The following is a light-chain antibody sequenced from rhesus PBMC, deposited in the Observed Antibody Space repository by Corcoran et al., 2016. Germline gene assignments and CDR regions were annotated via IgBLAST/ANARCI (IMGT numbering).Light chain of an antibody. Sequence: EIQMIQSPSALSASLGDRVTISSRASQHIYSNFAWYQQKPGNAPNPLIYAASSLQIGIPARFSGSGSGTEFTSTNSSLQHEDSAAYYCHHKYNNTPITFDGGAKVELK. CDR3: HHKYNNTPIT. V-gene: IGKV1-44*03. CDR2: AAS. J-gene: IGKJ4*01. CDR1: QHIYSN.